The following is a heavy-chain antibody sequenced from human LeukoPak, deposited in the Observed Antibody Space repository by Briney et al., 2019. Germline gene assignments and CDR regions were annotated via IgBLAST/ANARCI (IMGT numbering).Heavy chain of an antibody. Sequence: SGGSLRLSCAASGFTFSSYAMSWVRQAPGKGLEWVSAISGSGGSTYYADSVKGRFTISRDNSKNTLYLQMNSLRAEDTAVYYCAKERAPSMIGDYFDCWGQGTLVTVSS. D-gene: IGHD3-10*02. CDR1: GFTFSSYA. V-gene: IGHV3-23*01. CDR3: AKERAPSMIGDYFDC. CDR2: ISGSGGST. J-gene: IGHJ4*02.